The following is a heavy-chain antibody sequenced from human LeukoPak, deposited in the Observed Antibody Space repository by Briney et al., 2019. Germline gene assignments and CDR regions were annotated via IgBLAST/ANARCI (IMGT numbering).Heavy chain of an antibody. CDR3: ARGPPAKPGTGYYYGMDV. V-gene: IGHV4-34*01. J-gene: IGHJ6*02. Sequence: ASETLSLTCAVYGGSFSGYYWSWIRQPPGKGLEWIGEIKHSGSTNYNPSRKSRVTMSVDMSKNQFAVKLSSLTAADPAVYYCARGPPAKPGTGYYYGMDVWGQGTTVTVSS. CDR2: IKHSGST. D-gene: IGHD2-2*01. CDR1: GGSFSGYY.